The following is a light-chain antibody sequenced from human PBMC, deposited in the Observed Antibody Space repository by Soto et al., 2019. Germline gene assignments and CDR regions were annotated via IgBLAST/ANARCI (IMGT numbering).Light chain of an antibody. V-gene: IGKV3-15*01. Sequence: EIVMTQSPATLSVSPGERATLSCRASQSVSSNLAWYQQKPGQAPRLLIYGASTRATGIPARFSGSGSGTEFTLTISSLQSEDFAVYYCQQYSQWPLTFGQGTKVDIK. CDR2: GAS. CDR3: QQYSQWPLT. CDR1: QSVSSN. J-gene: IGKJ4*01.